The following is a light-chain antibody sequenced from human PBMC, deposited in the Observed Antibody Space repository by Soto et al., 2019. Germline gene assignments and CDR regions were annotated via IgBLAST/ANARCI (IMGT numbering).Light chain of an antibody. V-gene: IGLV2-8*01. CDR3: SSYAGSPVV. Sequence: QSALTQPPSASGSPGQSVTISCTGTSSDVGGYNYVSWYQQHPGKAPKLMIYEVSKRPSGVPDRFSGSKSGNTASLTVSGLQAEDEADYYCSSYAGSPVVFGTGTKVTVL. J-gene: IGLJ1*01. CDR1: SSDVGGYNY. CDR2: EVS.